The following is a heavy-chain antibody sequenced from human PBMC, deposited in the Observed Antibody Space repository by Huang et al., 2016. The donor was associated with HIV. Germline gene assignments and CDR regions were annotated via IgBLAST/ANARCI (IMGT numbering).Heavy chain of an antibody. J-gene: IGHJ6*02. V-gene: IGHV3-7*03. D-gene: IGHD1-7*01. CDR2: IRKDESEK. Sequence: VESGGRLVQPGGSIRLSCVGSTFRFGAYWMSWVRQAPGKGLGWVDNIRKDESEKYYVDSVKGRFNISRDNAKKVVFLEMNNVRVEDTATYFCATKTAGMDIWGQGTTVTVS. CDR1: TFRFGAYW. CDR3: ATKTAGMDI.